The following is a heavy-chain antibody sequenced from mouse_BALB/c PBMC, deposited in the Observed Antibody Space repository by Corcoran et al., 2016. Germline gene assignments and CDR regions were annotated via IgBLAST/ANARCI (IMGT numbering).Heavy chain of an antibody. CDR1: GYTFTNYG. D-gene: IGHD4-1*01. CDR2: INTYTGEP. CDR3: ARSNPYYFDY. J-gene: IGHJ2*01. V-gene: IGHV9-3-1*01. Sequence: QIQLVQSGPELKKPGETVKISCKASGYTFTNYGMNWVKQAPGKGLKWMGWINTYTGEPTYADDFKGRFAFSLETSASTAYLQINNLKNEDTATYFCARSNPYYFDYWGQGTTLTVSS.